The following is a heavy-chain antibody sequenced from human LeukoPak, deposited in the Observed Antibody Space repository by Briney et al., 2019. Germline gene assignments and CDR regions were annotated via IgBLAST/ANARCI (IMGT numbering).Heavy chain of an antibody. Sequence: GRSLRLSCAASGFTFSSYGMHWVRQAPGKGLEWVAVISYDGSNKYYADSVKGRFTISRDNPKNTLYLQMNSLRAEDTAVYYCARHTEGNYYRPWGQGTLVTVSS. V-gene: IGHV3-30*03. D-gene: IGHD3-22*01. J-gene: IGHJ5*02. CDR1: GFTFSSYG. CDR2: ISYDGSNK. CDR3: ARHTEGNYYRP.